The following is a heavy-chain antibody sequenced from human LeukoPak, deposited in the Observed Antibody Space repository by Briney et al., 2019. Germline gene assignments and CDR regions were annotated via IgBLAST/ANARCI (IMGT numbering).Heavy chain of an antibody. D-gene: IGHD6-19*01. J-gene: IGHJ4*02. CDR1: GYTLTGLS. Sequence: ASVKVSCKVSGYTLTGLSMHWVRQAPGKGLEWMGGFDPEDGETIYAQKFQGRVTMTEDTSTDTAYMELSSLRSEDTAVYYCATAGYSSGWYSMGGYFDYWGQGTLVTVSS. CDR2: FDPEDGET. CDR3: ATAGYSSGWYSMGGYFDY. V-gene: IGHV1-24*01.